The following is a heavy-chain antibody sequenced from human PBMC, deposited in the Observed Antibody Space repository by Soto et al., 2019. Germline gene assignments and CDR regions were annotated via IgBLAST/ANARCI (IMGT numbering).Heavy chain of an antibody. CDR1: GYTLTGYY. Sequence: ASVKVSCKASGYTLTGYYIHWVRQAPGQGLEWMGWINPNSGGSNYAQKFQGWVTMTRNTSISTAYMELSRLRSDDTAVYYCARGGLYCTNGVCYTGNWFGPWGQGTRVTVSS. CDR2: INPNSGGS. V-gene: IGHV1-2*04. J-gene: IGHJ5*02. D-gene: IGHD2-8*01. CDR3: ARGGLYCTNGVCYTGNWFGP.